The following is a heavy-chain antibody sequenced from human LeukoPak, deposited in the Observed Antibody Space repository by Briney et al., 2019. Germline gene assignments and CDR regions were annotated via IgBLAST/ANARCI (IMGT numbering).Heavy chain of an antibody. CDR3: ARDRRGEKDFDV. CDR1: GISVSNDY. V-gene: IGHV3-53*04. CDR2: IYADGYT. J-gene: IGHJ3*01. Sequence: GGSLRLSCAASGISVSNDYMSWVRQAPGKGLEWVSAIYADGYTRDAASVKGRFSISRHNSKNTVYLQMDNLRPEDTAIYYCARDRRGEKDFDVWGPGTMVTVSS.